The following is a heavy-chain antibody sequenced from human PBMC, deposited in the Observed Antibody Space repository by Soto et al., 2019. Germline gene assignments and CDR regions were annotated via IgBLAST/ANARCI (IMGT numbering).Heavy chain of an antibody. CDR2: ISWNSGSI. J-gene: IGHJ4*02. Sequence: GGSLRLSCAASGFTFDDYAMHWVRQAPGKGLEWVSGISWNSGSIGYADSVKGRFTISRDNAKNSLYLQMNSLRAEDTALYYCAKATYYDFWSGYYTPFDYWGQGTLVTVSS. V-gene: IGHV3-9*01. CDR3: AKATYYDFWSGYYTPFDY. CDR1: GFTFDDYA. D-gene: IGHD3-3*01.